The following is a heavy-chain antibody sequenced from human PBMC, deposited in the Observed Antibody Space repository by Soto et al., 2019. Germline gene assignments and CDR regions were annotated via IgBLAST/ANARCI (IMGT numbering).Heavy chain of an antibody. J-gene: IGHJ6*03. CDR1: GGSISSVGYC. D-gene: IGHD3-10*01. CDR3: ARLLRIAEWFGELYYYYYMDV. CDR2: IYYSGST. V-gene: IGHV4-31*03. Sequence: SQTLSLTCTVSGGSISSVGYCWIWNRQHPGKGLEWIGYIYYSGSTNYNPSLKSRVTISVDTSKNQFSLKLSSVTAADTAVYYCARLLRIAEWFGELYYYYYMDVWGKGTTVTVSS.